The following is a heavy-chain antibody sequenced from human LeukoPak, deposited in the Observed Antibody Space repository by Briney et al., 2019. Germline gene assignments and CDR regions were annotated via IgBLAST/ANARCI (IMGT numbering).Heavy chain of an antibody. D-gene: IGHD1-7*01. V-gene: IGHV4-4*07. J-gene: IGHJ3*02. CDR1: GGSISGYY. CDR2: VYTSGGT. Sequence: PSETLSLTCSVSGGSISGYYWTWLRQPAGKGLEWIGRVYTSGGTHYNPSLKTRLTMSVDTSKNQFSLKLSSVTAADTAVYYCARLITGTTTAFDIWGQGTMVTVSS. CDR3: ARLITGTTTAFDI.